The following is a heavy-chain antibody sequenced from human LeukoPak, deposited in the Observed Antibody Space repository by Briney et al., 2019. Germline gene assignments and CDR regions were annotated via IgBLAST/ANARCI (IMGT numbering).Heavy chain of an antibody. CDR1: GYTFTGYY. D-gene: IGHD1-26*01. CDR3: ARVKTEWELLEVDY. J-gene: IGHJ4*02. Sequence: ASVKVSCKASGYTFTGYYMHWVRQAPGQGLEWMGWINPNSGGTNYAQKFQGRVTMTRDTSISTAYMEPSRLRSDDTAVYYCARVKTEWELLEVDYWGQGTLVTVSS. V-gene: IGHV1-2*02. CDR2: INPNSGGT.